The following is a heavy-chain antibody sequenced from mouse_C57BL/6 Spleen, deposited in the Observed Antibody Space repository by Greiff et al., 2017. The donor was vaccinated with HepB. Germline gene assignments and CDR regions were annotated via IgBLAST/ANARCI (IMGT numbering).Heavy chain of an antibody. J-gene: IGHJ3*01. CDR2: INPNNGGT. D-gene: IGHD1-1*01. V-gene: IGHV1-22*01. CDR3: ARGGDSSYVSWCAY. Sequence: EVKLQESGPELVKPGASVKMSCKASGYTFIDYNMHWVNQSHGKSLEWIGYINPNNGGTSYNQKFKGKATLTVNKSSSTAYMELRSLTSEDSAVYYCARGGDSSYVSWCAYWGQGTLVTVSA. CDR1: GYTFIDYN.